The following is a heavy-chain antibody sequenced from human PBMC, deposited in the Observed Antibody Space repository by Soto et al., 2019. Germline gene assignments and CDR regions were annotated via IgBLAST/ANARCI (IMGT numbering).Heavy chain of an antibody. J-gene: IGHJ6*02. CDR3: VRGGDTMVRGVIIFYYYGMDV. CDR1: GYSISSGYY. V-gene: IGHV4-38-2*01. D-gene: IGHD3-10*01. Sequence: KTSETLSLTCAVSGYSISSGYYWDWTRQSPGKGRERMGSLYHRGSTYYTPSLKSRVTRSLDTSKNQFSLRLTSVTAADTAVYYCVRGGDTMVRGVIIFYYYGMDVWGQGTTVTVSS. CDR2: LYHRGST.